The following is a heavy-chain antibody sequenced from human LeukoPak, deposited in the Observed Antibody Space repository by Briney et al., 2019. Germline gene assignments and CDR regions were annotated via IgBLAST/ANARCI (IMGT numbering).Heavy chain of an antibody. CDR3: ARKYSISWSYAFDI. D-gene: IGHD6-13*01. CDR1: GFTFTAYN. CDR2: INPNTGVT. Sequence: ASVKVSCKASGFTFTAYNIHWVRQAPGQGLEWMGWINPNTGVTNYAERFQGRVTMTRDTSTSTVYMELSSLRSEDTAVYYCARKYSISWSYAFDIWGQGTMVTVSS. J-gene: IGHJ3*02. V-gene: IGHV1-2*02.